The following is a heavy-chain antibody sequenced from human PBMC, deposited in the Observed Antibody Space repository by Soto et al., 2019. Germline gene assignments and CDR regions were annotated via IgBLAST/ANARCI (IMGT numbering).Heavy chain of an antibody. CDR3: ARENITAAGSFDY. CDR2: IYYSGST. D-gene: IGHD6-13*01. CDR1: GVSISSGNYY. Sequence: QVQLQESGPGLVKPSQTLSLTCTVSGVSISSGNYYWTWIRQHPGKGLEWIGYIYYSGSTSYNPSLKSRVTISVATSHNQSSLNLSSVTAADTAVYYCARENITAAGSFDYWGQGTLVTVSS. J-gene: IGHJ4*02. V-gene: IGHV4-31*03.